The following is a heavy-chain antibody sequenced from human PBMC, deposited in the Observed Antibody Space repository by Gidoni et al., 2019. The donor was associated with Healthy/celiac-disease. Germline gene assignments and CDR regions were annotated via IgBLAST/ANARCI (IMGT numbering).Heavy chain of an antibody. V-gene: IGHV3-30-3*01. CDR1: GFTFRSYA. D-gene: IGHD2-21*01. Sequence: VQLVESGGAVVQPGRSLTLSCAAPGFTFRSYAIHWGRQAPGRGLEGVAVISDDGSNKYYADSVKGRFTISRDNSKNTLYLQMNSLRAEDTAVYYCAREHKTEGFDYWGQGTLVTVSS. J-gene: IGHJ4*02. CDR3: AREHKTEGFDY. CDR2: ISDDGSNK.